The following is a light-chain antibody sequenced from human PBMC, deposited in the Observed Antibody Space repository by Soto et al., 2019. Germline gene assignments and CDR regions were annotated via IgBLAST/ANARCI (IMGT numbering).Light chain of an antibody. CDR3: QQYYGSPGIK. CDR2: GAS. Sequence: EIVLTQAPGTLSLSPGERATLSCRASQSVSSNYLAWYQQKPGQAPRLLIYGASSRATDIPDRFSGSGSGKDFNLTISRLEPEDFAVYYCQQYYGSPGIKFGQRTRLEI. CDR1: QSVSSNY. V-gene: IGKV3-20*01. J-gene: IGKJ5*01.